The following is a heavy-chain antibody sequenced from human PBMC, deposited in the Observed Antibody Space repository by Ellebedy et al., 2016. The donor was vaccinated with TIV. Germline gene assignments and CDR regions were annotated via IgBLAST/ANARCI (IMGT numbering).Heavy chain of an antibody. Sequence: GGSLRLSCAASGFTFSSYAMSWVRQAPWKGLEWVSAISGNGVNTYYADSVKGRFTISRDNSKNTLYLQMNSLRDDDTAVYFCAKKSPYGGPEHWGQGTLVTVSS. CDR2: ISGNGVNT. CDR3: AKKSPYGGPEH. D-gene: IGHD4/OR15-4a*01. V-gene: IGHV3-23*01. J-gene: IGHJ4*02. CDR1: GFTFSSYA.